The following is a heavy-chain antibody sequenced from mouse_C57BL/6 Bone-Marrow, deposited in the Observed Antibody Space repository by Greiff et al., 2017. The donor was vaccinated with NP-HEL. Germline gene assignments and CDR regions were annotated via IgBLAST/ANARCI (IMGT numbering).Heavy chain of an antibody. Sequence: QVQLKESGPELVKPGASVKISCKASGYAFSSSWMNWVKQRPGKGLEWIGRIYPGDGDTNYNGKFKGKATLTADKSSSTAYMQLSSLTSEDSAVYFCAREIRYPDYWGQGTTLTVSS. V-gene: IGHV1-82*01. CDR2: IYPGDGDT. CDR3: AREIRYPDY. CDR1: GYAFSSSW. J-gene: IGHJ2*01. D-gene: IGHD1-1*01.